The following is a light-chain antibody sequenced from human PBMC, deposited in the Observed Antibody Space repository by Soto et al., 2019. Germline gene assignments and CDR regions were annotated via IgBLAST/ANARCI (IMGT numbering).Light chain of an antibody. CDR1: SYDVGGHNS. V-gene: IGLV2-14*03. CDR2: DVS. Sequence: QSALTQPASVSGSPGQSISISCTGTSYDVGGHNSVSWYQHRPGKAPKLIIYDVSYRPSGVSNRFSGSKSGNTASLTISGLQAEDEADYYCSSYTSSRTRVFGGGTKLIVL. CDR3: SSYTSSRTRV. J-gene: IGLJ3*02.